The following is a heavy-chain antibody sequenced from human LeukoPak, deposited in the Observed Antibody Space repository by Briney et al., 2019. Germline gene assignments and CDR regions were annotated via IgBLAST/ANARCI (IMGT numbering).Heavy chain of an antibody. Sequence: YPGGSLRLSCAASGFAVSSNYMSWVRQAPGKGLEWVSVIYSGGSKYYADSVKGRFTISRDNSKNTLYLQMNSLRAEDTAVYYCATYSGWYAKYYFDYWGQGTLVTVSS. J-gene: IGHJ4*02. V-gene: IGHV3-53*01. CDR1: GFAVSSNY. CDR2: IYSGGSK. D-gene: IGHD6-19*01. CDR3: ATYSGWYAKYYFDY.